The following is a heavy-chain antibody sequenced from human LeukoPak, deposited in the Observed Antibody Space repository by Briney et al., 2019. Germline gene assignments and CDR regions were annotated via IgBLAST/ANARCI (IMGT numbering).Heavy chain of an antibody. V-gene: IGHV1-8*01. D-gene: IGHD3-10*01. CDR3: ASGWDGSGSLSAYYDYMDV. CDR1: GYTFTSYD. J-gene: IGHJ6*03. Sequence: ASVKVSCKASGYTFTSYDINWVRQATGQGLEWMGWMNPNSGNTRYAQKFPGRVTITRNTSISTAYMELSSVTSGDRAVYYCASGWDGSGSLSAYYDYMDVWGKGTTVTVPS. CDR2: MNPNSGNT.